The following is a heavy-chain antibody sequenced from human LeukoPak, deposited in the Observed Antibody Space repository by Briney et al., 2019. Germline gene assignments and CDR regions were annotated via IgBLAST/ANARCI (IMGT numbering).Heavy chain of an antibody. D-gene: IGHD3-22*01. CDR3: ARDTYYYDSSGYPPLYYYYYYMDV. CDR1: GGSFSGYY. CDR2: IKQDGSEK. J-gene: IGHJ6*03. V-gene: IGHV3-7*01. Sequence: ASETLSLTCAVYGGSFSGYYWSWIRQPPGKGLEWVANIKQDGSEKYYVDSVKGRFTISRDNAKNSLYLQMNSLRAEDTAVYYCARDTYYYDSSGYPPLYYYYYYMDVWGKGTTVTVSS.